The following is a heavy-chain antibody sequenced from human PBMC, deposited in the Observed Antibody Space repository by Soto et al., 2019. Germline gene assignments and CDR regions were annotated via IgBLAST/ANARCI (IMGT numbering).Heavy chain of an antibody. CDR3: ARGYGSVSYYNYYMDV. Sequence: ASVNVSCKASGYTFTSYAMHWVRQAPGQRLEWMGWINAGNGNTKYSQKFQGRVTITRDTSASTAYMELSSLRSEDTAVYYCARGYGSVSYYNYYMDVWGKGTTVTVSS. J-gene: IGHJ6*03. CDR1: GYTFTSYA. V-gene: IGHV1-3*01. CDR2: INAGNGNT. D-gene: IGHD3-10*01.